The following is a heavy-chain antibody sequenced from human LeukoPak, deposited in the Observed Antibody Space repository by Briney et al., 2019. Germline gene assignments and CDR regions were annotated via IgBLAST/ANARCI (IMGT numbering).Heavy chain of an antibody. CDR3: AGGRLPAADYYYYGMDV. J-gene: IGHJ6*02. D-gene: IGHD2-2*01. CDR1: GGTFSSYA. CDR2: IIPILGIA. V-gene: IGHV1-69*04. Sequence: SVKVSCKASGGTFSSYAISWVRQAPGQGLEWMGRIIPILGIANYAQKFQGRVTITADKSTSTAYMELSSLRSEDTAVYCCAGGRLPAADYYYYGMDVWGQGTTVTVSS.